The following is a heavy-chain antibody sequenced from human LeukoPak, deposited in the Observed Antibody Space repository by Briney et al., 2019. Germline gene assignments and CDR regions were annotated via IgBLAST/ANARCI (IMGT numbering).Heavy chain of an antibody. CDR1: GITLSNYG. Sequence: GGSLRLPCAVSGITLSNYGMSWVRQAPGKGLEWVAGISGSGGSTNYADSVKGRFTISRDNPKNTLYLQMNVLRADDTAVYFCARRGLVIRVILVGFHKEAYYFDSWGQGALVTVSS. D-gene: IGHD3-22*01. CDR2: ISGSGGST. J-gene: IGHJ4*02. CDR3: ARRGLVIRVILVGFHKEAYYFDS. V-gene: IGHV3-23*01.